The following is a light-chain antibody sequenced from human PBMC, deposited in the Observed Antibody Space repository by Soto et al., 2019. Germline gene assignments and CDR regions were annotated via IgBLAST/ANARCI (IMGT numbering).Light chain of an antibody. J-gene: IGLJ2*01. Sequence: QSVLTQPPSVSGAPGQRVTISCTGSSSNIGAGYDVHWYQQLPGTAPKLLIYGNSNRPSGVPDRFSGSKSGTSASLAITGLKAEDEADYYCQSYDSSLSCSVVFGGGTQLTVL. CDR2: GNS. CDR3: QSYDSSLSCSVV. V-gene: IGLV1-40*01. CDR1: SSNIGAGYD.